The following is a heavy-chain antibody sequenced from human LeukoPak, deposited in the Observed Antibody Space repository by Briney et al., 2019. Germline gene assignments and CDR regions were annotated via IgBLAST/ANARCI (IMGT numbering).Heavy chain of an antibody. V-gene: IGHV3-33*01. CDR2: IWYDGSNK. J-gene: IGHJ5*02. Sequence: GRSLRLSCAASGFTFSSYGMHWVRQAPGKGLEWVAVIWYDGSNKYYADSVKGRFTISRDNSKNTLYLQMNSLRAEDTAVYYCAGSSDGHNPTAYNSWGQGTLVTVSA. CDR3: AGSSDGHNPTAYNS. CDR1: GFTFSSYG. D-gene: IGHD3-16*01.